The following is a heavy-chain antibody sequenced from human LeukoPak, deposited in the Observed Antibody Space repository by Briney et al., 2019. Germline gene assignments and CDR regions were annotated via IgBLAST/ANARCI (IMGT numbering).Heavy chain of an antibody. Sequence: SETLSLTCAVSGYSISSGYYWGWIRQRPGKGLEWIGSIYHSGSTYYNPSLKCRVTISVDTSNNQFSLKLSSVTAADTAVYYCARGEVVVFNWFDPWGQGTLVTVSS. CDR3: ARGEVVVFNWFDP. CDR2: IYHSGST. CDR1: GYSISSGYY. J-gene: IGHJ5*02. V-gene: IGHV4-38-2*01. D-gene: IGHD3-22*01.